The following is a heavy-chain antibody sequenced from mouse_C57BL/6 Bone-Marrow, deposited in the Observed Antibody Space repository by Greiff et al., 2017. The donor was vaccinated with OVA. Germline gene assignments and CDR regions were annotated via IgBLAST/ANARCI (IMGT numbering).Heavy chain of an antibody. CDR2: IDPSDSYT. D-gene: IGHD2-4*01. J-gene: IGHJ4*01. Sequence: QVQLQQPGAELVMPGASVKLSCKASGYTFTSYWMHWVKQRPGQGLEWIGEIDPSDSYTNYNQKFKGKSTLTVDKSSSTAYMQLSSLTSEDSAVYDCARYDYCYYYAMDYWGQGTSVTVSS. CDR3: ARYDYCYYYAMDY. V-gene: IGHV1-69*01. CDR1: GYTFTSYW.